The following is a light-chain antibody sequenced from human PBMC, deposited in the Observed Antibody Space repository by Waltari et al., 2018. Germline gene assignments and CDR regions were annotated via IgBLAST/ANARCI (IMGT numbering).Light chain of an antibody. CDR3: GSYTSSSTLV. J-gene: IGLJ1*01. V-gene: IGLV2-14*03. Sequence: QSALTQPASVSGSPGQSITIFCTGTSSDDGGYVYVSWYQQHPGKAPKLMIYDVSTRPSGVSNRFAGSKSGNTASLTISGLQAEDEADYYCGSYTSSSTLVFGTGTKVTVL. CDR1: SSDDGGYVY. CDR2: DVS.